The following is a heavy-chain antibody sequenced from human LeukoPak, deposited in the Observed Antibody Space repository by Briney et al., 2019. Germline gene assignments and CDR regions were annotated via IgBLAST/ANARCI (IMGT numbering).Heavy chain of an antibody. CDR1: GGSISSYY. CDR3: ARAWFSGYFDY. D-gene: IGHD3-10*01. CDR2: IYYSGST. Sequence: PSETLSLTCTVSGGSISSYYWSWIRQPPGKGLEWIGYIYYSGSTNYNPSLKSRVTIPVDTSKNQFSLKLSSVSAADTAVYYCARAWFSGYFDYWGQGTLVTVSS. V-gene: IGHV4-59*01. J-gene: IGHJ4*02.